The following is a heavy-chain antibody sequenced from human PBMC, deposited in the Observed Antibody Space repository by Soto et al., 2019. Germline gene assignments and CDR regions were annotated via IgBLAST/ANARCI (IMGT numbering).Heavy chain of an antibody. J-gene: IGHJ3*02. CDR2: ISYDGSNK. Sequence: SLRLSCAASGFTFSSYAMHWVRQAPGKGLEWVAVISYDGSNKYYADSVKGRFTISRDNSKNTLYLQMNSLRAEDTAVYYCARDTWYSSSWYQNAFDIWGQETMVTVSS. CDR1: GFTFSSYA. D-gene: IGHD6-13*01. V-gene: IGHV3-30-3*01. CDR3: ARDTWYSSSWYQNAFDI.